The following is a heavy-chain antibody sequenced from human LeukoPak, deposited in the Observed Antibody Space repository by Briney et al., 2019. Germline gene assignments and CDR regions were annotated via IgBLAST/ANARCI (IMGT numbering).Heavy chain of an antibody. CDR2: INTNTGNP. J-gene: IGHJ3*02. D-gene: IGHD3-9*01. V-gene: IGHV7-4-1*02. CDR3: ARDYDILTGYYNGAFDI. Sequence: GASVKVSCKASGYTFTSYAMNWVRQAPGQGLEWMGWINTNTGNPTYAQGFTGRFVFSLDTSVGTAYLQISSLKAEDTAVYYCARDYDILTGYYNGAFDIWGQGTMVTVSS. CDR1: GYTFTSYA.